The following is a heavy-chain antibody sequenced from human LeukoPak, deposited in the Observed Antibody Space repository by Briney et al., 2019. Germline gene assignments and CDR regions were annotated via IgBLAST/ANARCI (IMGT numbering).Heavy chain of an antibody. CDR2: IYHSGST. D-gene: IGHD6-6*01. CDR1: GGSISSSSYY. CDR3: ASRPDWYFDL. Sequence: SETLSLTCTVSGGSISSSSYYWGWIRQPPGKGLEWIGSIYHSGSTYYNPSLKSRVTISVDTSKNQFSLKLSSVTAADTAVYYCASRPDWYFDLWGRGTLVTVSS. J-gene: IGHJ2*01. V-gene: IGHV4-39*07.